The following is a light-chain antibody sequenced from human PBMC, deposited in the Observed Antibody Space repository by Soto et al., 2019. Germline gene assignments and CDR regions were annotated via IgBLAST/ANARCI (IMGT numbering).Light chain of an antibody. V-gene: IGKV1-39*01. CDR1: QTISSY. Sequence: DIQMTQSPSSLSASVGDRVTITCRASQTISSYLNWYQQKPGKAPKLLIYAASSLQSGVPSRFSGSGSGTDFILSISSLQPKDFATYFCQQSYSIPYTFGQGTKVEI. J-gene: IGKJ2*01. CDR2: AAS. CDR3: QQSYSIPYT.